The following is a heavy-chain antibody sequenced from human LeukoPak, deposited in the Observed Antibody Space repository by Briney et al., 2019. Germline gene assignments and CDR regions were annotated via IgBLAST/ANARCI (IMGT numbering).Heavy chain of an antibody. J-gene: IGHJ4*02. CDR1: GFTFSSYA. D-gene: IGHD3-22*01. CDR3: AKIHSPYYYDSSGPDY. Sequence: PGGSLRLSCAGSGFTFSSYAMSWVRQDPGKGLEWVSAISGSGGSTYYADSVKGRFTISRDNSKNTLYLQMNSLRAEDTAIYYCAKIHSPYYYDSSGPDYWGQGTLVTVSS. V-gene: IGHV3-23*01. CDR2: ISGSGGST.